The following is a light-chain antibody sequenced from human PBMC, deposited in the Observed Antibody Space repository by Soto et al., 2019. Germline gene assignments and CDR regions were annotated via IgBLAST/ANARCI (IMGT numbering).Light chain of an antibody. J-gene: IGKJ5*01. CDR3: QQYNEWPPIT. Sequence: EIVMTQSPATLSVSPGERATLSCRASQSVSNNLAWYQQRPGQAPRLLIYYASTRATGIPARLSGSGSGTEFTLTISSLQSEDFALYYCQQYNEWPPITFGQGTRLEIK. CDR2: YAS. CDR1: QSVSNN. V-gene: IGKV3-15*01.